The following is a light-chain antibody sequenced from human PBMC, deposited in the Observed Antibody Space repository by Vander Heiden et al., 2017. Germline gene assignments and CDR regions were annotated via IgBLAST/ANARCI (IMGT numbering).Light chain of an antibody. CDR2: GAS. Sequence: EIVLTQSPGTLSLSPGERATLSCRASQIVSGSYLAWYQQKPGQAPRLLIYGASSRATGIPDRFSGSGYGTDFTLTISRLEPEDFVVYYCHQYGNSPMYTFGQGTKLEI. CDR3: HQYGNSPMYT. CDR1: QIVSGSY. J-gene: IGKJ2*01. V-gene: IGKV3-20*01.